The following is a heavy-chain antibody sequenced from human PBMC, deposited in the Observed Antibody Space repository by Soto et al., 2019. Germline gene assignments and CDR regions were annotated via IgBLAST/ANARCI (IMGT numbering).Heavy chain of an antibody. Sequence: ASVKVSCKASGYTFTGYYMHWVRQAPGQGLEWMGWINPNSGGTNYAQKFQGRVTMTRDTSISTAYMELSRLRSDDTAVYYCARGVRSIVVVENWFDPWGQGTLVTVS. CDR1: GYTFTGYY. D-gene: IGHD2-15*01. CDR2: INPNSGGT. V-gene: IGHV1-2*02. CDR3: ARGVRSIVVVENWFDP. J-gene: IGHJ5*02.